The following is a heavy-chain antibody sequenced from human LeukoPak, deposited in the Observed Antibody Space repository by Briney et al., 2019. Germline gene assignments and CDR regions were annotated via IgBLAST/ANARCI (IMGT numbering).Heavy chain of an antibody. CDR3: ARGANYDFWSGYSYYMDV. V-gene: IGHV4-59*08. Sequence: SETLSLTCTVSGGSISSYYWSWIRQPPGKGLEWIGYIYYSGSTNYNPSLKSQVTISVDTSKNQFSLKLSSVTAADTAVYYCARGANYDFWSGYSYYMDVWGKGTTVTVSS. CDR1: GGSISSYY. CDR2: IYYSGST. D-gene: IGHD3-3*01. J-gene: IGHJ6*03.